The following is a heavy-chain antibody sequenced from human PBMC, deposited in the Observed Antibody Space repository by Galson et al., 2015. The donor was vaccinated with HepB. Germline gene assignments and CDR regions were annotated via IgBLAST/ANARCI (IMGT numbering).Heavy chain of an antibody. J-gene: IGHJ4*02. D-gene: IGHD6-13*01. CDR3: AKDWGYSSSWYGSYYFDY. CDR1: GFTFSSYA. CDR2: ISGSVGST. V-gene: IGHV3-23*01. Sequence: SLRLSCAASGFTFSSYAMSWGRQAPGKGLEWVSDISGSVGSTYYADSVKGRFTISRDNSKNKLYLQMTSLRAEDKAVYYCAKDWGYSSSWYGSYYFDYWGQGTLVTVSS.